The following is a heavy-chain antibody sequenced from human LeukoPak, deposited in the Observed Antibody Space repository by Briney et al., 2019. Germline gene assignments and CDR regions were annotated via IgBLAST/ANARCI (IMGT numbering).Heavy chain of an antibody. Sequence: GGSLRLSCAASGFTFSEAWMSWVRQAPGKGLEWVGRIQSITDGGTTDYAAPVKGRFTISRDDSKNTLYLQLNSLKTEDTAMYYCTIDYDYAWGSYRLGYWGQGTLVTVSS. CDR2: IQSITDGGTT. CDR3: TIDYDYAWGSYRLGY. CDR1: GFTFSEAW. V-gene: IGHV3-15*01. D-gene: IGHD3-16*02. J-gene: IGHJ4*02.